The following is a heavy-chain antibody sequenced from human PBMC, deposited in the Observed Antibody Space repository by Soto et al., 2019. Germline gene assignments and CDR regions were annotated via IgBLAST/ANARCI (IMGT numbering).Heavy chain of an antibody. CDR3: ARVSTARTDYCASAMDV. J-gene: IGHJ6*02. CDR1: GGSISSSSYC. CDR2: IHYSGST. V-gene: IGHV4-39*01. Sequence: QLQLQESGPGLVKPSETLSLTCTVSGGSISSSSYCWGWTRQPPGKGLEWIGRIHYSGSTYYSPSLRGRVTLPADPAKNQFSLNLSSVTAADTAVYYCARVSTARTDYCASAMDVWGQGTTVSVSS.